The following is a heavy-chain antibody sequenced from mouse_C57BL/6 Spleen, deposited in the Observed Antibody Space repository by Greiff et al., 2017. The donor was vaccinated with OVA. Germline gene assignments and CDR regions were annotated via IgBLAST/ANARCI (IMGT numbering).Heavy chain of an antibody. D-gene: IGHD1-1*01. CDR1: GYTFTSYW. Sequence: QVQLQQPGAELVKPGASVKLSCKASGYTFTSYWMHWVKQRPGQGLEWIGMIHPNSGSTNYNEKFKSKATLTVDKSSSTAYMQLSSLTSEDSAVYYCARGAHYYGSSYSYYFDYWGQGTTLTVSS. CDR3: ARGAHYYGSSYSYYFDY. V-gene: IGHV1-64*01. J-gene: IGHJ2*01. CDR2: IHPNSGST.